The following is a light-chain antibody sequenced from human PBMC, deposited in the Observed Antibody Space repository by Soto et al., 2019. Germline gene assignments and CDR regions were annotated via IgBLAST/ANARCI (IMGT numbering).Light chain of an antibody. CDR3: QQTYSTPIT. CDR2: AAS. Sequence: LQMTHSPSSLSASVGDSITITCRASQSISNYLNLYQQRPGKAPKLLIYAASSLQSGVPSRFSGSGSGTDFTLTISSLQPEDFVTYYCQQTYSTPITFGQGTRLEIK. CDR1: QSISNY. J-gene: IGKJ5*01. V-gene: IGKV1-39*01.